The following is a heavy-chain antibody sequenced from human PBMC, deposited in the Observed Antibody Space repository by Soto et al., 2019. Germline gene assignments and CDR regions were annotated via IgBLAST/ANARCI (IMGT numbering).Heavy chain of an antibody. CDR1: GFTFSSYS. CDR2: ISSSSSYI. D-gene: IGHD5-12*01. Sequence: EVQLVESGGGLVKPGGSLRLSCAASGFTFSSYSMNWVRQAPGKGLEWVSSISSSSSYIYYADSVKGRFTISRDNAKHSLYLQMNSLRAEDTAVYYCAREDSGYDYGVDYWGQGTLVTVSS. CDR3: AREDSGYDYGVDY. J-gene: IGHJ4*02. V-gene: IGHV3-21*01.